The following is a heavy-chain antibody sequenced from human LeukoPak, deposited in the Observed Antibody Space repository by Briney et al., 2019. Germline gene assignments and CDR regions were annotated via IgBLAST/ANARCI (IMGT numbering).Heavy chain of an antibody. CDR2: INPNGGGT. D-gene: IGHD6-13*01. Sequence: ASVKVSCKASGYIFTGYYMHWVRQAPGQGLEWMGWINPNGGGTKYAQQFQGRVTMTRDTSISTAYMELSRLTSDDTAVYYCARGEGDSSSWPLNYWGQGTLVPGSS. CDR1: GYIFTGYY. CDR3: ARGEGDSSSWPLNY. V-gene: IGHV1-2*02. J-gene: IGHJ4*02.